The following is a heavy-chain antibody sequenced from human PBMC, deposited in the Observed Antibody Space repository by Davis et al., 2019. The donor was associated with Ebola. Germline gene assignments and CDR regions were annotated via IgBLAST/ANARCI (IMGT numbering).Heavy chain of an antibody. CDR1: GFSFSRYD. Sequence: PGGSLRLSCVASGFSFSRYDMNWVRQAPGKGLEWVSYISSGSTTLKYADSVKGRFTISRDNAKNSLYLQMNSLRAEDTAVYYCARGSRYWYFDLWGRGTLVTVSS. CDR3: ARGSRYWYFDL. CDR2: ISSGSTTL. J-gene: IGHJ2*01. V-gene: IGHV3-48*01.